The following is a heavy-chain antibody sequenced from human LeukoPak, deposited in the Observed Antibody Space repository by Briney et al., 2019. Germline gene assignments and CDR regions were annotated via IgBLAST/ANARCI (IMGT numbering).Heavy chain of an antibody. J-gene: IGHJ3*02. CDR1: GGSISSYY. Sequence: SETLSLTCTVSGGSISSYYWSWIRQPPGKGLEWIGYTYYSGSTNYNPSLKSRVTISVDTSKNQFSLKLSSVTAADTAVYYCARHLRSSGWYPGDAFDIWGQGTMVTVSS. CDR2: TYYSGST. D-gene: IGHD6-19*01. CDR3: ARHLRSSGWYPGDAFDI. V-gene: IGHV4-59*08.